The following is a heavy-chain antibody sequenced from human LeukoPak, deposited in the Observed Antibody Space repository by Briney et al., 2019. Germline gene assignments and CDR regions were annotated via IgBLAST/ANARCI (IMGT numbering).Heavy chain of an antibody. CDR3: AKDYYDSSIFSAPHLFAC. V-gene: IGHV3-23*01. CDR2: IRGSGGNT. D-gene: IGHD3-22*01. J-gene: IGHJ4*02. CDR1: GFTFSSHA. Sequence: GGSLRLSCAASGFTFSSHAMTWVRQASGKGLEWVSSIRGSGGNTYYADSVKGRFTISRDIFQNTLYLQMNSLRAEDTAVYYCAKDYYDSSIFSAPHLFACWGQGTLVTVSS.